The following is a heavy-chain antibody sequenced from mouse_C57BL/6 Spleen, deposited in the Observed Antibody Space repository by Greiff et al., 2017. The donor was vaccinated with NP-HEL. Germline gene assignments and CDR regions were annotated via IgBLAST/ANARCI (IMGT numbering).Heavy chain of an antibody. CDR1: GYTFTSYW. D-gene: IGHD2-4*01. CDR2: IYPSDSET. J-gene: IGHJ4*01. V-gene: IGHV1-61*01. Sequence: QVQLKQPGAELVRPGSSVKLSCKASGYTFTSYWMDWVKQRPGQGLEWIGNIYPSDSETHYNQKFKDKATLTVDKSSSTAYMQLSSLTSEDSAVYYCARSDDYDYAMDYWGQGTSVTVSS. CDR3: ARSDDYDYAMDY.